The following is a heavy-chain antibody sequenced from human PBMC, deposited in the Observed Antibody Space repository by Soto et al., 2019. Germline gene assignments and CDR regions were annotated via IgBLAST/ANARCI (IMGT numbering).Heavy chain of an antibody. J-gene: IGHJ5*02. V-gene: IGHV1-8*01. CDR2: VNPSSGNT. CDR1: GYTFTTYD. Sequence: QVQLVQSGAEVKRPGASVKVSCAASGYTFTTYDINWVRQASGQGLEWMGCVNPSSGNTVYAQKFHGRVTMTSDTSISTAYMELSSLKSDDTAIYYCARASMYIWNDHWGQGTLVTVSS. D-gene: IGHD1-20*01. CDR3: ARASMYIWNDH.